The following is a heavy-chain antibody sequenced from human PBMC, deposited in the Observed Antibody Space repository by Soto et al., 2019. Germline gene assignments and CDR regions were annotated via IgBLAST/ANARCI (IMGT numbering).Heavy chain of an antibody. CDR3: ANIGTRHSLVPVFDQ. CDR1: GFRFDEYA. Sequence: QLVESGGGLVQPGRSLRLSCVASGFRFDEYAIHWVRQAPGKGLEWVSGISWDSGSINYAGSVRGRFTVSRDNAKNSIYIHMTRLRSEDTAFYYCANIGTRHSLVPVFDQWGQGALVSVSS. D-gene: IGHD1-26*01. V-gene: IGHV3-9*01. CDR2: ISWDSGSI. J-gene: IGHJ4*02.